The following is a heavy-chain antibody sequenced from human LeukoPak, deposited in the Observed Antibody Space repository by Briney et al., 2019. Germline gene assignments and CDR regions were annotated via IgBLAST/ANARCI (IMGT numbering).Heavy chain of an antibody. CDR1: GGTFSSYA. J-gene: IGHJ4*02. Sequence: ASVKVSCKASGGTFSSYAISWVRQATGQGLEWMGWMNPNSGNTGYAQKFQGRVTITRNTSISTAYMELSSLRSEDTAVYYCARESDYEASFDYWGQGTLVTVSS. V-gene: IGHV1-8*03. D-gene: IGHD4-17*01. CDR2: MNPNSGNT. CDR3: ARESDYEASFDY.